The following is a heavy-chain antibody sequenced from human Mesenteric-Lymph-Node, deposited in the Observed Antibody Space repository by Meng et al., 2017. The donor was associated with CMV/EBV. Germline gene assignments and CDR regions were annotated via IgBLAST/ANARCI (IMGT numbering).Heavy chain of an antibody. Sequence: SETLSLTCTVTGGSIVSYYWSWIRQPPGKGLEWIGYIYHTGNTYYNPSLENRLTMSVDTSKNQFSLRLTSVTATDTAMYYCARGNRGFDNWGLGALVTVSS. V-gene: IGHV4-59*06. CDR3: ARGNRGFDN. D-gene: IGHD2/OR15-2a*01. CDR1: GGSIVSYY. CDR2: IYHTGNT. J-gene: IGHJ4*02.